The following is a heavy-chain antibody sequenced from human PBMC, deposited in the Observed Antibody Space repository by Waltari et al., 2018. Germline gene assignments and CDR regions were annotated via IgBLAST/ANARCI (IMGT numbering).Heavy chain of an antibody. CDR2: IYTSGST. J-gene: IGHJ4*02. D-gene: IGHD6-19*01. CDR3: ARVGSSGWYYFDY. V-gene: IGHV4-61*09. Sequence: SWIRQPAGKGLEWIGYIYTSGSTNYNPSLKSRVTISVDTSKNQFSLKLSSVTAADTAVYYCARVGSSGWYYFDYWGQGTLVTVSS.